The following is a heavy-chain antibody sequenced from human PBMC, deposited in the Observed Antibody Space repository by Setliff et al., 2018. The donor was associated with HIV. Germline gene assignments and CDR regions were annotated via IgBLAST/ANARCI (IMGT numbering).Heavy chain of an antibody. V-gene: IGHV1-69*08. CDR2: IIPILGTP. Sequence: ASVKVSCKTSRATFNTYTFSWVRQAPGRGLEWMGGIIPILGTPNYAQKFQGRVKITADKATSTIYVEVNSLTFDDTAVIYCAREGGMYGSDHHFDSWGQGTPVTSPQ. CDR1: RATFNTYT. CDR3: AREGGMYGSDHHFDS. J-gene: IGHJ4*02. D-gene: IGHD6-19*01.